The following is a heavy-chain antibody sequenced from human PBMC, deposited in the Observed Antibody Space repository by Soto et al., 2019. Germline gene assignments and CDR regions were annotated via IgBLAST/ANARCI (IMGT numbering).Heavy chain of an antibody. CDR2: ITPIFGAA. D-gene: IGHD5-12*01. Sequence: QVQLVQSGAEVKKPGSSVKVSCKASGGAFRSYTISWVRQAPGQGLEWMGGITPIFGAANYAQKFEGRVTISADKSTTTAYMELSNLTSEDTAVYYCATSEGRDGYSFDYWGPGTLVTVS. CDR3: ATSEGRDGYSFDY. CDR1: GGAFRSYT. J-gene: IGHJ4*02. V-gene: IGHV1-69*06.